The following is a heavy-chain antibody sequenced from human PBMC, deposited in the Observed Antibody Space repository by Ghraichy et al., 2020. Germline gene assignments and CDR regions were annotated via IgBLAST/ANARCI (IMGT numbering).Heavy chain of an antibody. V-gene: IGHV4-59*11. J-gene: IGHJ4*02. D-gene: IGHD3-10*01. Sequence: SQTLSLTCTVSAGSISSHYWSWIRQPPGRRLEWIGYVHISGGTNYNPSLKSRVTMSIDPSKNQFSLNLNSVTAADTAVYYCATRPVANSFFGVFDYWCQGSLFTVSS. CDR3: ATRPVANSFFGVFDY. CDR1: AGSISSHY. CDR2: VHISGGT.